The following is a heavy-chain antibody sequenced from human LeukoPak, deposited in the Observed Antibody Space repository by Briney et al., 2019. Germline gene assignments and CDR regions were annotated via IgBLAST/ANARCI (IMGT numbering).Heavy chain of an antibody. CDR3: ARRGSSSWSTTSTPFFDY. J-gene: IGHJ4*02. CDR2: IYYSGST. V-gene: IGHV4-39*01. CDR1: GGSISSSSYY. Sequence: SETLSLTCTVSGGSISSSSYYWGWIRQPPGKGLEWIGSIYYSGSTYYNPSLKSRVTISVDTSKNQFSLKLSSVTAADTAVHYCARRGSSSWSTTSTPFFDYWGQGTLVTVSS. D-gene: IGHD6-13*01.